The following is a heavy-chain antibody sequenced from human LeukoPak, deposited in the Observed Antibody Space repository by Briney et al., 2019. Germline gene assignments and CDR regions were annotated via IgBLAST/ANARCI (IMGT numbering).Heavy chain of an antibody. D-gene: IGHD2-2*01. J-gene: IGHJ1*01. CDR2: IRYDGSNK. CDR1: GFTFSSYG. CDR3: AKTCSSTSCYNGYFQH. V-gene: IGHV3-30*02. Sequence: GGSLRLSCAASGFTFSSYGMHWVRQAPGKGLEWVAFIRYDGSNKYYADSVKGRFTISRDNSKNTLYLQMNSLRAEDTAVYYCAKTCSSTSCYNGYFQHWGQGTLVTVSS.